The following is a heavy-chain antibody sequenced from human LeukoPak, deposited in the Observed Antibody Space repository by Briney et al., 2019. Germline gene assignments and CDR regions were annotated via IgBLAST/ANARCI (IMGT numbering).Heavy chain of an antibody. CDR1: GYTFSSYG. CDR2: ISGYNGNT. CDR3: ARDEARYSSGYYPNWFDP. J-gene: IGHJ5*02. Sequence: ASVKVSCKASGYTFSSYGISWVRQAPGQGLEWMGWISGYNGNTHYAHNLQGRVTMTTDTSTSAAYMELRSLRSDDTAVYYCARDEARYSSGYYPNWFDPWGQGTLVTVSS. V-gene: IGHV1-18*01. D-gene: IGHD3-22*01.